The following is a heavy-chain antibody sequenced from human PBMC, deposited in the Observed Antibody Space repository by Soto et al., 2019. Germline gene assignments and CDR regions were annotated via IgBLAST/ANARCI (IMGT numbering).Heavy chain of an antibody. CDR3: ARQAVVTRAVAFDI. J-gene: IGHJ3*02. V-gene: IGHV3-21*01. CDR2: ISSSSSYI. D-gene: IGHD2-21*02. Sequence: PGGSLRLSCAASGFTFSSYSMNWVRQAPGKGLEWVSSISSSSSYIYYADSVKGRFTISRDNAKNSLYLQMNSLRAEDTAVYYCARQAVVTRAVAFDIWGQGTMVTVSS. CDR1: GFTFSSYS.